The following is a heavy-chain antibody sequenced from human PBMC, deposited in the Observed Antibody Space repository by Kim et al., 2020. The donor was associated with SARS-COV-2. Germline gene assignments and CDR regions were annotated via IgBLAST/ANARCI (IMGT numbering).Heavy chain of an antibody. Sequence: SETLSLTCAVSGGSISSSNWWSWVRQPPGKGLEWIGEIYHSGSTNYNPSLKSRVTISVDKSKNQFSLKLSSVTAADTAVYYCASGLRITGTTYLDYWGQGTLVTVSS. D-gene: IGHD1-7*01. J-gene: IGHJ4*02. V-gene: IGHV4-4*02. CDR1: GGSISSSNW. CDR2: IYHSGST. CDR3: ASGLRITGTTYLDY.